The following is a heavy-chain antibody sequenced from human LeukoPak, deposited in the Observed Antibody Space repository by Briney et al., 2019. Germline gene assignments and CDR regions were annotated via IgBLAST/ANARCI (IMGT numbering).Heavy chain of an antibody. J-gene: IGHJ4*02. D-gene: IGHD3-3*01. CDR1: GFSFTSYA. V-gene: IGHV3-7*01. CDR2: IKHDGSEK. CDR3: ATDRGWRTSGYYLYYFEY. Sequence: GGSLRLSCAASGFSFTSYAMSWVRQAQGKGLEWVASIKHDGSEKYYVDSVRGRFTISRDNTMNSLYLQMSSLRAEDTAVYYCATDRGWRTSGYYLYYFEYWGQGTLVTFSS.